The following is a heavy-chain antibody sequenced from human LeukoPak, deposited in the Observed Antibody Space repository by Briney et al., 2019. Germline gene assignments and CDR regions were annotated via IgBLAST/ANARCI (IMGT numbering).Heavy chain of an antibody. J-gene: IGHJ4*02. D-gene: IGHD6-6*01. CDR3: ARLGGSSFKD. CDR1: GGSISSYH. CDR2: IYSSGST. Sequence: SETLSLTCTVPGGSISSYHWSWIRQPPGKGLEWIGYIYSSGSTNYNPSLKSRVTISIDTSKNQFSLQLSSVTAADTAVYYCARLGGSSFKDWGQGTLVTVSS. V-gene: IGHV4-4*09.